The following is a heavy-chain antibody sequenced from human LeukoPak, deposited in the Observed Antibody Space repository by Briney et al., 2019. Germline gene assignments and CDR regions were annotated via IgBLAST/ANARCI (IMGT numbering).Heavy chain of an antibody. V-gene: IGHV3-30*19. CDR1: GFTFSSYG. CDR3: ARDYYDSSGYFDY. CDR2: ISYDGSNK. D-gene: IGHD3-22*01. Sequence: GGSLRLSCAASGFTFSSYGMHWVRQAPGKGLEWVAVISYDGSNKYYADSVKGRFTISRDNSKNTLYLQMNSLRAEDTAVYYCARDYYDSSGYFDYWGQGTLVTVSS. J-gene: IGHJ4*02.